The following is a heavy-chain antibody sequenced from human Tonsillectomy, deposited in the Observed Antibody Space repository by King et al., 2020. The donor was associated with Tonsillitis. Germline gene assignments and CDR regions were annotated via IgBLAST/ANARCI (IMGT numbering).Heavy chain of an antibody. CDR2: IYTSGST. Sequence: QVQLQESGTGLVKPSQTLSLTCTVSGGSISSGSYYWRWIRQPAGKGLEWIGRIYTSGSTNYNPSLKSRVTISVDTSKNQFSLKLSSVTAADTAVYYCARARGPLALEALDYWGQGTLVTVSS. D-gene: IGHD3-10*01. CDR3: ARARGPLALEALDY. J-gene: IGHJ4*02. CDR1: GGSISSGSYY. V-gene: IGHV4-61*02.